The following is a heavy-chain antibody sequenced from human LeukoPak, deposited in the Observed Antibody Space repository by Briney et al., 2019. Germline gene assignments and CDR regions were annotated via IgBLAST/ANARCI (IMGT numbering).Heavy chain of an antibody. Sequence: PGGSLRLSCAASGFTFSSYAMSWVRQAPGKGLEWVSAISGSGGSTYYADSVKGRFTISRDNSKNTLYLQMNSLRAEDTAVYYCAKGVLRFLEWLESPPRYYYYGMDVWGQGTTVTVSS. CDR1: GFTFSSYA. CDR2: ISGSGGST. J-gene: IGHJ6*02. D-gene: IGHD3-3*01. V-gene: IGHV3-23*01. CDR3: AKGVLRFLEWLESPPRYYYYGMDV.